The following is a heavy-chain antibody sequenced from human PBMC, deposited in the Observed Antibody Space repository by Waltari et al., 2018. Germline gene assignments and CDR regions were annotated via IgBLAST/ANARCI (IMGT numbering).Heavy chain of an antibody. D-gene: IGHD1-26*01. Sequence: QLQLQESGPGLVKPSETLSLTCTVSVGSISSSSYYWGWIRQPPGKGLEWIGSIDYSGSTYYNPSLKSRVTISVDTSKNQFSLKLSSVTAADTAVYYCARHNGRGGYNPWGQGTLVTVSS. CDR2: IDYSGST. J-gene: IGHJ5*02. V-gene: IGHV4-39*01. CDR1: VGSISSSSYY. CDR3: ARHNGRGGYNP.